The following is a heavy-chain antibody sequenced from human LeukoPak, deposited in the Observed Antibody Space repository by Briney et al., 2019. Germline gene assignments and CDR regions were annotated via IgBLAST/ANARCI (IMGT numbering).Heavy chain of an antibody. CDR1: GFTFNSYG. CDR2: IRYDGSYE. CDR3: AKDGGLHLYYYYNYMDI. V-gene: IGHV3-30*02. D-gene: IGHD5-24*01. J-gene: IGHJ6*03. Sequence: PGGSLRLSCAASGFTFNSYGMHWVRQVPGKGLEWVAFIRYDGSYEYYADSVKGRFTISRDNSKTTLYLQMNSLRSEDTAVYYCAKDGGLHLYYYYNYMDIWGKGTTVTVSS.